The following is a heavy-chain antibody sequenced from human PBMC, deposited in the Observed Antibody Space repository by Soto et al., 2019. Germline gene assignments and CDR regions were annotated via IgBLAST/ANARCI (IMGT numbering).Heavy chain of an antibody. V-gene: IGHV4-34*01. CDR2: INHSGST. Sequence: PSETLSLTCAVYGVSFSGYYWIWLRQPPGKGLEWIGEINHSGSTNYNPSLKSRVTISVDTSKNQFSLKLSSVTAADTAVYYCARRDGSYYHYYYGMDVWGQGTTVTVSS. CDR3: ARRDGSYYHYYYGMDV. CDR1: GVSFSGYY. D-gene: IGHD1-26*01. J-gene: IGHJ6*02.